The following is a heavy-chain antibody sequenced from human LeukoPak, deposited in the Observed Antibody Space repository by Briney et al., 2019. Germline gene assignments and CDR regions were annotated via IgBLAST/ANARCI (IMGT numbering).Heavy chain of an antibody. V-gene: IGHV4-59*08. CDR3: ARHSAYLNPFDY. D-gene: IGHD1-14*01. CDR2: IYYSGST. J-gene: IGHJ4*02. Sequence: KPSETLSLTCTVSGGSISGYYWSWIRQPPGKGLEWIGYIYYSGSTNYSPSLKSRVTLSVDTSKNQFSLKLSSVTAADTAVYFCARHSAYLNPFDYWGQGTLVTVSS. CDR1: GGSISGYY.